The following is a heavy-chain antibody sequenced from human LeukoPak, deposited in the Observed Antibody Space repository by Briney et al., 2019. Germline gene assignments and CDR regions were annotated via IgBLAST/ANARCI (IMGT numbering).Heavy chain of an antibody. CDR2: IKEDGSEK. J-gene: IGHJ4*02. CDR1: GFTFSRFW. Sequence: QRGGSLLLSCAASGFTFSRFWMSWVRQAPGKGLEWVATIKEDGSEKYYVSSVRGRFTVSRDNAWDSLYLQMNSLRAEDTAVYYCATVAPQHDYRGQGTVVTVSS. CDR3: ATVAPQHDY. V-gene: IGHV3-7*03.